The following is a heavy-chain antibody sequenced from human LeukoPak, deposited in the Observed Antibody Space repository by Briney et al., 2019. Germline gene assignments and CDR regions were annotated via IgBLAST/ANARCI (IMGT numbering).Heavy chain of an antibody. CDR2: INHSGST. D-gene: IGHD3-10*01. Sequence: SETLSLTCAVYGGSFSGYYWSWIRQPPGKGLEWIGEINHSGSTNYNPSLKSRVTISVDTSKNQFSLKLSSVTAADTAVYYCARGRCVVRGVPRPRCYMDVWGKGTTVTVSS. J-gene: IGHJ6*03. CDR1: GGSFSGYY. V-gene: IGHV4-34*01. CDR3: ARGRCVVRGVPRPRCYMDV.